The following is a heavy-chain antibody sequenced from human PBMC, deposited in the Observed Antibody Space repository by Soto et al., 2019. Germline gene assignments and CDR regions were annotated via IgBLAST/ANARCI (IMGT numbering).Heavy chain of an antibody. CDR3: AKEMVGGGVRHIFDD. Sequence: GASVQVSCKASGYTFTAYFIHWVRQAPGQGLEWLGWINPNSGGTKFAEKFQGRLTMTGDASIDTVYMDLSILQSDDTAVYYCAKEMVGGGVRHIFDDWGQGNLVTVSS. CDR1: GYTFTAYF. CDR2: INPNSGGT. J-gene: IGHJ4*02. D-gene: IGHD2-15*01. V-gene: IGHV1-2*02.